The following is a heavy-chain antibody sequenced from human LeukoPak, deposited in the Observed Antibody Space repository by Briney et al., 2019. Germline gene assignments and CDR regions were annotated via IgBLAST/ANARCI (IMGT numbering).Heavy chain of an antibody. Sequence: PGGSLRPSCAASGFTFSSYGMHWVRQAPGKGLEWVAIIWYDGSNKYYVDSVKGRFTISRDNSKNTLYLQMNSLRAEDTAVYYCARDGQIYGDSAYFDYWGQGTLVTVSS. D-gene: IGHD2-21*02. V-gene: IGHV3-33*01. CDR1: GFTFSSYG. CDR2: IWYDGSNK. J-gene: IGHJ4*02. CDR3: ARDGQIYGDSAYFDY.